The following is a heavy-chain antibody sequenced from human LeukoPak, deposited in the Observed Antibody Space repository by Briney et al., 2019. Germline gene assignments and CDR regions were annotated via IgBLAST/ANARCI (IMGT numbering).Heavy chain of an antibody. J-gene: IGHJ6*03. Sequence: ASVKVSCKASGYTFTSYGISWVRQAPGQGLEWMGWISAYNGNTNYAQKLQGRVTMTTDTSTSTAYMELRSLRSDDTAVYYCARDLYQNRLTISGVDGYSYMDVWGKGTTVTVSS. CDR1: GYTFTSYG. V-gene: IGHV1-18*01. D-gene: IGHD3-3*01. CDR3: ARDLYQNRLTISGVDGYSYMDV. CDR2: ISAYNGNT.